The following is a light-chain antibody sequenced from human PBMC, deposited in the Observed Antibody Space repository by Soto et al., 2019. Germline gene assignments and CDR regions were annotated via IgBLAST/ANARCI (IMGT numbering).Light chain of an antibody. CDR2: DAS. V-gene: IGKV3-11*01. Sequence: EIVLTQSPATLSLSPGERATLSCRASQSVSYYLAWYQQKPGQAPRLLIYDASNRATGSPARFSGSGSGTDFTLTITSLEPEDFAVYFCQQRSHWPSLTFGGGTKVEI. J-gene: IGKJ4*01. CDR1: QSVSYY. CDR3: QQRSHWPSLT.